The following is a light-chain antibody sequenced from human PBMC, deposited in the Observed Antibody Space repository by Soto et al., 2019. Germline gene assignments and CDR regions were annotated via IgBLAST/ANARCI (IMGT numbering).Light chain of an antibody. J-gene: IGLJ2*01. V-gene: IGLV4-69*01. CDR2: LNIDGSH. CDR3: QTWGTGIVV. CDR1: SGHSNFA. Sequence: QSVLTQSPSASASLGASVKLTCTLSSGHSNFAIAWHQQQPEKGPRYLMKLNIDGSHSKGDGIPDRFSGSSSGAERYLTISSLQSEDEADYYCQTWGTGIVVFGRGTKLTVL.